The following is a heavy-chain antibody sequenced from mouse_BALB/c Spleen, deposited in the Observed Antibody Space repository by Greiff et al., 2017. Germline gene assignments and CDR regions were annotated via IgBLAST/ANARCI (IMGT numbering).Heavy chain of an antibody. Sequence: VQLKQSGPELVKPGASVKISCKASGYTFTDYNMHWVKQSHGKSLEWIGYIYPYNGGTGYNQKFKSKATLTVDNSSSTAYMDLRSLTSEDSAVYYCARGERYGNYDAMDYWGQGTSVTVSS. D-gene: IGHD2-10*02. CDR1: GYTFTDYN. CDR2: IYPYNGGT. CDR3: ARGERYGNYDAMDY. V-gene: IGHV1S29*02. J-gene: IGHJ4*01.